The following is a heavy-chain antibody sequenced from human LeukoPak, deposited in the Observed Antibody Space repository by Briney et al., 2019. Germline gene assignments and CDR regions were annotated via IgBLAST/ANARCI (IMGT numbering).Heavy chain of an antibody. V-gene: IGHV1-69*13. CDR3: ARSGEEADYDFWSGYRNFDY. CDR2: IIPIFGTA. J-gene: IGHJ4*02. CDR1: GGTFSSYA. Sequence: SVKVSCKASGGTFSSYAISWVRRAPGQGLEWMGGIIPIFGTANYAQKFQGRVTITADESTSTAYVELSSLRSEDTAVYYCARSGEEADYDFWSGYRNFDYWGQGTLVTVSS. D-gene: IGHD3-3*01.